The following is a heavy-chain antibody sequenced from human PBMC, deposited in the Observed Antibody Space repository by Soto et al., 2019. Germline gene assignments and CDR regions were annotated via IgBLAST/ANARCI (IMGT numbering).Heavy chain of an antibody. V-gene: IGHV1-69*13. CDR1: GGTFSSYA. CDR2: IIPIFGTA. Sequence: GASVKVSCKASGGTFSSYAISWVRQAPGQGLEWMGGIIPIFGTANYAQKSQGRVTITADESTSTAYMELSSLRSEDTAVYYCARGSYGDYYYGMDVWGQGTTVTVSS. D-gene: IGHD4-17*01. J-gene: IGHJ6*02. CDR3: ARGSYGDYYYGMDV.